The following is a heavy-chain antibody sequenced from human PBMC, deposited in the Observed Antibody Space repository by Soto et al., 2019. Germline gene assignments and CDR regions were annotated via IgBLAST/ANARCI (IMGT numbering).Heavy chain of an antibody. CDR2: IYYSGST. CDR1: GGSISSGDYY. V-gene: IGHV4-30-4*01. D-gene: IGHD3-9*01. J-gene: IGHJ4*02. CDR3: ARGPVVIDILTGSIDY. Sequence: SETLSLTCTVSGGSISSGDYYWSWIRQPPRKGLECIGYIYYSGSTYYNPSLKSRVTISVDTSKNQFSLKLSSVTAADTAVYYCARGPVVIDILTGSIDYWGQGTLVTVSS.